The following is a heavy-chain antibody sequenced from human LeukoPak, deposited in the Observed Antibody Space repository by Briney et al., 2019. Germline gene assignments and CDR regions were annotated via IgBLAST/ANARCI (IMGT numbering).Heavy chain of an antibody. J-gene: IGHJ6*03. V-gene: IGHV3-48*02. Sequence: PGGSLRLSCAASGFTFRSFAMNWVRQAPGKGLEWVSYISGSSNTIYYADSVKGRFTNSRHNAKNSLYLQMNSLRDEDTAVYYCARDVFFGSSLMDVWGRGTTVTVSS. D-gene: IGHD2-2*01. CDR2: ISGSSNTI. CDR1: GFTFRSFA. CDR3: ARDVFFGSSLMDV.